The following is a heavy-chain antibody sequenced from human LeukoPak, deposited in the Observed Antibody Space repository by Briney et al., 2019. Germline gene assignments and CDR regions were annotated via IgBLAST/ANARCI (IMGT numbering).Heavy chain of an antibody. V-gene: IGHV4-38-2*02. CDR1: GYSISSGYY. CDR3: ARSVSSGSYYNWFDP. D-gene: IGHD3-10*01. CDR2: IYHSGST. J-gene: IGHJ5*02. Sequence: SETLSLTCTVSGYSISSGYYWGWIRQPPGKGLEWIGSIYHSGSTYYNPSLKSRVTISVDTSKNQFSLKLSFVTAADTAVYYCARSVSSGSYYNWFDPWGQGTLVTVSS.